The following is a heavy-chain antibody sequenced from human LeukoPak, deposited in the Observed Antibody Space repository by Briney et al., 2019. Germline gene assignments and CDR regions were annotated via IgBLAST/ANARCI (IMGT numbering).Heavy chain of an antibody. CDR2: INAGNGNT. Sequence: ASVKVSCKASGYTFTSYAMHWVRQAPGQRLEWMGWINAGNGNTKYSQKFQGRVTITRDTSASTAYMKLSSLRSEDTAVYYCARDPPGSSLDYWGQGTLVTVSS. D-gene: IGHD3-10*01. J-gene: IGHJ4*02. CDR3: ARDPPGSSLDY. CDR1: GYTFTSYA. V-gene: IGHV1-3*01.